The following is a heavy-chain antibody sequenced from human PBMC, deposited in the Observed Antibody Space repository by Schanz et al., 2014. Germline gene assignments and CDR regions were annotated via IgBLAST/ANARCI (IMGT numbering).Heavy chain of an antibody. Sequence: QVQMVQSGAEVKKPGSSVKVSFKASGGTFSSSTLTWVRQAPGQGLEWMGRIIPILDKTNYAQKFQGRLTVTRDTSTSTVNMELSSLRSEDTAGYYCAKGRFGELSAFDIWGQGTMVTVSS. V-gene: IGHV1-69*08. CDR1: GGTFSSST. CDR3: AKGRFGELSAFDI. CDR2: IIPILDKT. D-gene: IGHD3-10*01. J-gene: IGHJ3*02.